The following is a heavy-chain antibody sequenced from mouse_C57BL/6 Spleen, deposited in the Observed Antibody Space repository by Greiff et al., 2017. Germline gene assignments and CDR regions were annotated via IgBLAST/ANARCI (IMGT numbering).Heavy chain of an antibody. Sequence: QVQLKQPGAELVKPGASVKLSCKASGYTFTEYTIHWVKQRSGQGLEWIGWFYPGSGSLKSNEKFKDKAPLTADQSSSPCYMEINRWTSEDSAFYFCARHGSRLYYDYDGYAMDYWGQGTSVTVSS. J-gene: IGHJ4*01. D-gene: IGHD2-4*01. CDR3: ARHGSRLYYDYDGYAMDY. CDR2: FYPGSGSL. CDR1: GYTFTEYT. V-gene: IGHV1-62-2*01.